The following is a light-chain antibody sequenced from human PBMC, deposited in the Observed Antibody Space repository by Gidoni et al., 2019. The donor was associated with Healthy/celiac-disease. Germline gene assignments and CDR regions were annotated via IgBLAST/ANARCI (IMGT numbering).Light chain of an antibody. CDR1: QGIRKD. Sequence: DIQMTQSPSSLSASVGDRVTMTCRASQGIRKDLGWYQQKPGKAPKRLIYAASSLQGRVPSRFGSSGAGKEFTITSSSVQPEDLANYYYLQHSKYPRTFGQGTKVEIK. CDR2: AAS. V-gene: IGKV1-17*01. CDR3: LQHSKYPRT. J-gene: IGKJ1*01.